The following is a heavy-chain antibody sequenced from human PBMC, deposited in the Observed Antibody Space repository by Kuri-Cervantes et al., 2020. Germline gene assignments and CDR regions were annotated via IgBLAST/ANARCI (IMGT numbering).Heavy chain of an antibody. Sequence: GGSLRLSCAASGFTFSSYDMHWVRQPTGKGLEWVSSIATAGATYYSGSLKGRITISRENAKNSVYLQINSLRADDTALYYCARGLRGGLDPWGQGTLVTVSS. V-gene: IGHV3-13*01. CDR2: IATAGAT. J-gene: IGHJ5*02. D-gene: IGHD5/OR15-5a*01. CDR3: ARGLRGGLDP. CDR1: GFTFSSYD.